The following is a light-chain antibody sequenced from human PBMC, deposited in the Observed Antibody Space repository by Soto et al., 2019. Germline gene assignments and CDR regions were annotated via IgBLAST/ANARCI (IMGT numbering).Light chain of an antibody. J-gene: IGLJ3*02. Sequence: QSVLTQPRSVSGSPGQSVTISCTGTSSHVGGYNYVSWYQQHPGKAPKLMIYDVNKRPSGVPDRFSGSKSGNTASLTISGLQAEDEADYCCGAYAGSNTWVFGGGTKLTVL. V-gene: IGLV2-11*01. CDR1: SSHVGGYNY. CDR2: DVN. CDR3: GAYAGSNTWV.